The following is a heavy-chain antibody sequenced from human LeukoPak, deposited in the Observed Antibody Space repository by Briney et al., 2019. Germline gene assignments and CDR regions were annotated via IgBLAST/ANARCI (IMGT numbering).Heavy chain of an antibody. D-gene: IGHD2-2*01. J-gene: IGHJ3*02. Sequence: RGSLRLSCAASGFTFSSYWMSWVRQAPGKGLEWVANIKQDGSEKYYVDSVKGRFTISRDNAKNSLYLQMNSLRAEDTAVYYCAGYQLLNDAFDIWGQGTMVTVSS. V-gene: IGHV3-7*01. CDR2: IKQDGSEK. CDR3: AGYQLLNDAFDI. CDR1: GFTFSSYW.